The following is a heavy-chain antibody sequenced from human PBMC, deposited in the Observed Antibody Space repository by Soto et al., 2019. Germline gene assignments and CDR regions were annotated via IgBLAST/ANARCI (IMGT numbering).Heavy chain of an antibody. V-gene: IGHV4-4*02. CDR1: GGSVSSNNW. Sequence: QVQLQESGPGLVKPSGTLSLTCAVSGGSVSSNNWWSWVRQSPGKGLEWMGEIYHSGSAHYNPSLKSRATISLVKSKNLCSLGLTSVTAADTAVYYCARVPGVVVSADDAFDIWGPGTRVIVSS. CDR3: ARVPGVVVSADDAFDI. CDR2: IYHSGSA. D-gene: IGHD2-21*02. J-gene: IGHJ3*02.